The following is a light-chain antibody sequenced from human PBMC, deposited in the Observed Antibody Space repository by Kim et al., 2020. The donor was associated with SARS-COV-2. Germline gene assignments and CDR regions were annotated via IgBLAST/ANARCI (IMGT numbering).Light chain of an antibody. J-gene: IGLJ2*01. Sequence: GASVKLTCPLNGTRNYYAIAWHQQQPERGPHFLLKVNRDGSHYRGDGIPDRFSGSSSESECYLTIFNLQSDDEADYYCQTWGTPVVFGGGTQLTVL. CDR1: GTRNYYA. V-gene: IGLV4-69*01. CDR2: VNRDGSH. CDR3: QTWGTPVV.